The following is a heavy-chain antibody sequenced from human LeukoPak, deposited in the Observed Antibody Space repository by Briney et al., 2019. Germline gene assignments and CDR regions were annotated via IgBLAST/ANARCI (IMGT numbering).Heavy chain of an antibody. D-gene: IGHD3-3*01. CDR1: GFTFSSYA. J-gene: IGHJ4*02. CDR2: ISYDGSNK. CDR3: ERDSSLFGVVTPDDY. Sequence: PGRSLRLSCAASGFTFSSYAMHWVRQAPGKGLEWVAVISYDGSNKYYADSVKGRFTISRDNSKNTLYLQMNSLRAEDTAVYYCERDSSLFGVVTPDDYWGQGPLVT. V-gene: IGHV3-30*01.